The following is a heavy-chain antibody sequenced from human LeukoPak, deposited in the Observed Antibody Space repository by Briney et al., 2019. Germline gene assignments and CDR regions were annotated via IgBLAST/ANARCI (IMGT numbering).Heavy chain of an antibody. V-gene: IGHV3-64*01. Sequence: PGGSLRLSCAASGFTFASYAMHWVRQAPGKGLEYVSAITNNGGTTFYANSVKGRFTTSRDNSKNTLFLQMGSLRPEDMAVYYCARVDDFTYDYWGQGTLVTVSS. CDR3: ARVDDFTYDY. D-gene: IGHD2-2*03. J-gene: IGHJ4*02. CDR1: GFTFASYA. CDR2: ITNNGGTT.